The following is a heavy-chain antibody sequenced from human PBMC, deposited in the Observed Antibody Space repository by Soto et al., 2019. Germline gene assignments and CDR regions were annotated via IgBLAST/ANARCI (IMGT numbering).Heavy chain of an antibody. CDR1: GFSLSTSGMC. D-gene: IGHD4-17*01. J-gene: IGHJ6*02. Sequence: SGPTLVNPTQTLTLTCTFSGFSLSTSGMCVSWIRQPPGKALEWLALIDWDDDKYYSTSLKTRLTISKDTSKNQVVLTMTNMDPVDTATFYCARTLTTVDNYYYYGMDVWGQGTTVTVSS. V-gene: IGHV2-70*01. CDR2: IDWDDDK. CDR3: ARTLTTVDNYYYYGMDV.